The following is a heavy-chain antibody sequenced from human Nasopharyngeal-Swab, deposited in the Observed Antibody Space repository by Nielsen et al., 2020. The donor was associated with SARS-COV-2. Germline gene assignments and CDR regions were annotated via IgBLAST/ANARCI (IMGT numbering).Heavy chain of an antibody. CDR2: ISGSGGST. Sequence: GESLKISCAASGITFSSYAMSWVRQAPGKGLEWVSAISGSGGSTYYADSVKGRFTISRDNSKNTLYLQMNSLRAEDTAVYYCAKGIAARRSWYFDLWGRGTLVTVSS. CDR1: GITFSSYA. CDR3: AKGIAARRSWYFDL. V-gene: IGHV3-23*01. D-gene: IGHD6-6*01. J-gene: IGHJ2*01.